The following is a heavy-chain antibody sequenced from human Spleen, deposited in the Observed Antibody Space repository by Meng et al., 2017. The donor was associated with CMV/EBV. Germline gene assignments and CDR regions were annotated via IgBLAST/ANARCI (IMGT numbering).Heavy chain of an antibody. Sequence: SETLSLTCTVSGGSISSYYWSWIRQPPGKGLEWIGEINHSGSTNYNPSLKSRVTISVDTSKNQFSLKLSSVTAADTAVYYCARGGLDIVVVPAALSYYYGMDVWGQGTTVTVSS. CDR3: ARGGLDIVVVPAALSYYYGMDV. CDR2: INHSGST. D-gene: IGHD2-2*03. V-gene: IGHV4-34*01. CDR1: GGSISSYY. J-gene: IGHJ6*02.